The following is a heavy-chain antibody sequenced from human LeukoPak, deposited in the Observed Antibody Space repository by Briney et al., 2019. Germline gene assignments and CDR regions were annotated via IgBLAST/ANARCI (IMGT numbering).Heavy chain of an antibody. J-gene: IGHJ4*02. V-gene: IGHV3-30*01. CDR2: ISYDGSNK. Sequence: GRSLRLSCAASGFTFSSYAMHWVRQAPGKGLEWVAVISYDGSNKYYADSVKGRFTISRDNSKNTLYLQMNSLRAEDTAVYHCARDGYYYDSSGSGYYDYWGQGTLVTVSS. CDR3: ARDGYYYDSSGSGYYDY. CDR1: GFTFSSYA. D-gene: IGHD3-22*01.